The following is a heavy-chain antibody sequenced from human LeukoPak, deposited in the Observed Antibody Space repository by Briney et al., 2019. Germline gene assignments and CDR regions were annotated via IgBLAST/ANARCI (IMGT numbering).Heavy chain of an antibody. Sequence: SLRLSCAASGFSFSNYGMHWVRQAPGKGLEWVAVIWYDGSNKYYADSVKGRFTISRDNSKNTLYLQMNSLRTEDTAVYYCARGGSYFDISGYYFYWGQGTLVTVSS. V-gene: IGHV3-33*01. CDR1: GFSFSNYG. CDR2: IWYDGSNK. D-gene: IGHD3-22*01. CDR3: ARGGSYFDISGYYFY. J-gene: IGHJ4*02.